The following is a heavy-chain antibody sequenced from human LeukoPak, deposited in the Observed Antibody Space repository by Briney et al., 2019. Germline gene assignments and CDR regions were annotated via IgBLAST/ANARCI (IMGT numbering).Heavy chain of an antibody. V-gene: IGHV1-2*02. CDR3: ARSKRYSGYDLDDAFDI. CDR2: INPNSGGT. J-gene: IGHJ3*02. CDR1: GYTFTGYY. D-gene: IGHD5-12*01. Sequence: ASVKVSRKASGYTFTGYYMHWVRQAPGQGLEWMGWINPNSGGTNYAQKFQGRVTMTRDTSISTAYVELSRLRSDDTAVYYCARSKRYSGYDLDDAFDIWGQGTMVTVSS.